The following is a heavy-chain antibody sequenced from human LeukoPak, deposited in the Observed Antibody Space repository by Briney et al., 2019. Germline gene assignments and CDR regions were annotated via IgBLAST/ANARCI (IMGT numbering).Heavy chain of an antibody. CDR2: IAASGTI. CDR1: GGSIESYY. Sequence: SETLSLTCSVSGGSIESYYWSWIRQPPGKGLGFIGYIAASGTIKHNPSLKSRVTPSMDTSKNQFSLKLRSVTAADTAVYYCAKEGMIRGVIDYWGQGALVTVSS. D-gene: IGHD3-10*01. V-gene: IGHV4-4*08. J-gene: IGHJ4*02. CDR3: AKEGMIRGVIDY.